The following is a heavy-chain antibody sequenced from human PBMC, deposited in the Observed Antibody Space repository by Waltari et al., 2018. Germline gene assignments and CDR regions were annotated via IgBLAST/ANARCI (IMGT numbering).Heavy chain of an antibody. CDR3: ATKRDYCSSTSCYVDYYYYMDV. Sequence: QVQLVQSGAEVKKPGASVKVSCKASGYTFTSYGISWVRQAPGQGLEWMGWISAYNGNTNYAQKLQGRVTMTTDTSTSTAYMELSSLRSEDTAVYYCATKRDYCSSTSCYVDYYYYMDVWGKGTTVTVSS. J-gene: IGHJ6*03. CDR2: ISAYNGNT. V-gene: IGHV1-18*01. D-gene: IGHD2-2*01. CDR1: GYTFTSYG.